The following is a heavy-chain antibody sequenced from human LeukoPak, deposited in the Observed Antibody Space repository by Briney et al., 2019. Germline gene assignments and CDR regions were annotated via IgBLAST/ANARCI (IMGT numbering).Heavy chain of an antibody. Sequence: GGSLRLSRAASGFTFSNYWMHWVRHAPARGLVWVSRINSDGINTRYADSVKGRFTISRDNAKNTLYLRMNSLRAEDTAVYDCAKSLSERREFIPAPGTLNRLFDYWGQGTLVTVSS. CDR3: AKSLSERREFIPAPGTLNRLFDY. CDR1: GFTFSNYW. CDR2: INSDGINT. J-gene: IGHJ4*02. V-gene: IGHV3-74*01. D-gene: IGHD6-13*01.